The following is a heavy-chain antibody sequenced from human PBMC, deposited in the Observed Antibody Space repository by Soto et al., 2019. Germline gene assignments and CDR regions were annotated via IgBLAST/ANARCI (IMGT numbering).Heavy chain of an antibody. V-gene: IGHV4-59*01. D-gene: IGHD4-17*01. CDR3: ARAYGGTAFDY. Sequence: QVQLQESGPGLVKPSETLSLTCTVSGGSISSYYWSWIRQPPGKGLEWIGYIYYSGSTNYNPSLTSRVTISVDTSKNHFSLKLSSVTAADTAVYYCARAYGGTAFDYWGQGTLVTVSS. J-gene: IGHJ4*02. CDR1: GGSISSYY. CDR2: IYYSGST.